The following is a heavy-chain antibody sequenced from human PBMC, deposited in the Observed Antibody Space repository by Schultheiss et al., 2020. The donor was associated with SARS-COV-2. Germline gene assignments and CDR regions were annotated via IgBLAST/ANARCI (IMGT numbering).Heavy chain of an antibody. CDR1: GGSISSGDYY. CDR2: IYYSGST. CDR3: ARSPGYREYQLPTDY. D-gene: IGHD2-2*01. Sequence: SETLSLTCTVSGGSISSGDYYWSWIRQPPGKGLEWIGYIYYSGSTYYNPSLKSRVTISVDRSKNQFSLELSSVTAADTAVYYCARSPGYREYQLPTDYWGQGTLVTVSS. J-gene: IGHJ4*02. V-gene: IGHV4-61*08.